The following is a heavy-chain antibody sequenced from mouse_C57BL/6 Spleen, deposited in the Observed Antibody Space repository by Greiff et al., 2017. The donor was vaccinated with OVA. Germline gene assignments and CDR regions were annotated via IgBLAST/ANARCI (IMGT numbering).Heavy chain of an antibody. Sequence: LVESGPELVKPGASVKISCKASGYAFSSSWMNWVKQRPGKGLEWIGRIYPGDGDTNYNGKFKGKATLTADKSSSTAYMQLSSLTSEDSAVYFCARSGLTGYAMDYWGQGTSVTVSS. CDR1: GYAFSSSW. CDR2: IYPGDGDT. V-gene: IGHV1-82*01. D-gene: IGHD1-3*01. CDR3: ARSGLTGYAMDY. J-gene: IGHJ4*01.